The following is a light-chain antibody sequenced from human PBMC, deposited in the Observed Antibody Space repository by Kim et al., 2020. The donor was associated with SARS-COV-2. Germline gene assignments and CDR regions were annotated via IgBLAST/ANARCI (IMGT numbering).Light chain of an antibody. V-gene: IGKV3-20*01. J-gene: IGKJ2*01. Sequence: LSPGERATRSCRASQSIAPNHLAWFQQKPGQAPRLLIYGTSSRATGIPDRFSASESGTDFTLTISRLEPEDVAVYFCQEYDRPPYTFGQGTKLEI. CDR2: GTS. CDR1: QSIAPNH. CDR3: QEYDRPPYT.